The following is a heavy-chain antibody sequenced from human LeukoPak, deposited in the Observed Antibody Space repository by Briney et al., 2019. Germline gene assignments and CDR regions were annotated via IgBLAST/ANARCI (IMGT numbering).Heavy chain of an antibody. CDR1: GFTFSTYW. CDR3: ARGPRTGWSPFDY. V-gene: IGHV3-66*01. D-gene: IGHD6-19*01. CDR2: IYSGGST. Sequence: PGGSLRLSCAASGFTFSTYWMHWVRQAPGKGLEWVSIIYSGGSTSYADSVKGRFTISRDNSKNTLYLQMNSLRAEDTAVYYCARGPRTGWSPFDYWGQGTLVTVSS. J-gene: IGHJ4*02.